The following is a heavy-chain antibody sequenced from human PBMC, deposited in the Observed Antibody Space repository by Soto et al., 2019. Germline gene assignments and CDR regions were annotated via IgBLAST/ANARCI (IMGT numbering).Heavy chain of an antibody. CDR2: IHYSGST. Sequence: TLSLTCTVSGGSISSGVYYWSWIRQPPGKGLEWIAYIHYSGSTYYNPSLKSRVTISVDTSKNQFSLKLSSVTAADTAVYYCARSRYSGSYFFDYWGQGILVTVSS. CDR3: ARSRYSGSYFFDY. D-gene: IGHD1-26*01. V-gene: IGHV4-30-4*01. J-gene: IGHJ4*02. CDR1: GGSISSGVYY.